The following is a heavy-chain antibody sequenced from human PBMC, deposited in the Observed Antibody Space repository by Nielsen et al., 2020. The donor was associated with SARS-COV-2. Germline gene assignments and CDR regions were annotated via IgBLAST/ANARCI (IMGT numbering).Heavy chain of an antibody. CDR2: LLYSGKT. CDR3: ARVMTTVTKWDYYYYYMDV. J-gene: IGHJ6*03. D-gene: IGHD4-17*01. Sequence: PGKGLEWIGSLLYSGKTNYNPSLRNRVTISVDTSKNQFSLKLSSVTAADTAVYYCARVMTTVTKWDYYYYYMDVWGKGTTVTVSS. V-gene: IGHV4-59*12.